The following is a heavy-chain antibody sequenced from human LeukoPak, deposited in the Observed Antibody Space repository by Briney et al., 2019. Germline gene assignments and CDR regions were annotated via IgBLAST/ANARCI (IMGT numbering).Heavy chain of an antibody. V-gene: IGHV1-2*02. CDR2: INPNSGGT. D-gene: IGHD5-18*01. Sequence: ASVKVSCKASGGTFSNYAISWVRQAPGQGLEWMGWINPNSGGTNYAQKFQGRVTMTRDTSISTAYMELSRLRFDDTAVYYCARDLVDTAMVPLYNWFDPWGQGTLVTVSS. J-gene: IGHJ5*02. CDR1: GGTFSNYA. CDR3: ARDLVDTAMVPLYNWFDP.